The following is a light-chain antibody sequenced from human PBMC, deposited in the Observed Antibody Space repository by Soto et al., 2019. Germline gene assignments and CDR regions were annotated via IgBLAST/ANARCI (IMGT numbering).Light chain of an antibody. CDR1: SSDVGGSNF. Sequence: QSVLTQPASVSVSPGQSITISCTGTSSDVGGSNFVSWYQQHPGKPPKLIIYDVANRPSGDSNRFSGSKSGSTASLIISRLQTEDEADYYCVSYTSSTTYVFGTGTKVTVL. CDR3: VSYTSSTTYV. CDR2: DVA. V-gene: IGLV2-14*03. J-gene: IGLJ1*01.